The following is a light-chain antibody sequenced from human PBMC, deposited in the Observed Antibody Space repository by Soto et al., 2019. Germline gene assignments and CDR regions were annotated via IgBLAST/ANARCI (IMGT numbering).Light chain of an antibody. Sequence: DIQMTQSPSTLSASVGDRVTITCRATQSISNSLAWYQQKPGKAPKLLIYKASSLESGVPSMFSGSGSGTEFTLTITNLQPDDFATYYCQQYNRYWTFGQGIKVEIK. V-gene: IGKV1-5*03. CDR3: QQYNRYWT. CDR1: QSISNS. CDR2: KAS. J-gene: IGKJ1*01.